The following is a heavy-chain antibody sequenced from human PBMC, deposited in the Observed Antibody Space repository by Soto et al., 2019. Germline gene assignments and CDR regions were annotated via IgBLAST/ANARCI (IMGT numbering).Heavy chain of an antibody. V-gene: IGHV3-21*01. J-gene: IGHJ6*02. CDR1: VFNFSSDS. Sequence: GGYLRLPGAGAVFNFSSDSMNWVRQAPGKGLEGVSSIGTRGDIYYADSVKGRVTISRDNAKKSLSLQINSLRAEETGVYYCEREETAWPLAYGLAVGGQGTTVTDYS. CDR3: EREETAWPLAYGLAV. CDR2: IGTRGDI.